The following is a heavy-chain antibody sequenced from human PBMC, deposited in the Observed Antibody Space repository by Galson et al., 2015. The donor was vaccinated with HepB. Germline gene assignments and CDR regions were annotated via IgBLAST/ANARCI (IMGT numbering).Heavy chain of an antibody. CDR2: ITGSGGST. CDR1: GFTFSSYA. Sequence: SLRLSCAASGFTFSSYAMSWVRQAPGKGLEWVSAITGSGGSTYYADSVKGRFTISRDNSKNTLYLQMNSLRAEDTAVYYCAKDRYCSGGSCYFDYWGQGTLVTVSS. D-gene: IGHD2-15*01. V-gene: IGHV3-23*01. CDR3: AKDRYCSGGSCYFDY. J-gene: IGHJ4*02.